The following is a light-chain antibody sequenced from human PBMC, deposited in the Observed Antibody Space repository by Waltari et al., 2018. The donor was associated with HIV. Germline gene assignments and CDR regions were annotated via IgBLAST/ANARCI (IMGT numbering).Light chain of an antibody. J-gene: IGKJ2*01. CDR3: HQYNDWPRST. Sequence: VLLTQSPVTLSVSPGDRVTLSCRASQNIGSYLAWYQQKTAQSPSLLVYAASIRAPGIPVRFTGSGSGTDFNLIIDGLQPDDCAVHYCHQYNDWPRSTFGQGTKVEIK. CDR1: QNIGSY. CDR2: AAS. V-gene: IGKV3D-15*01.